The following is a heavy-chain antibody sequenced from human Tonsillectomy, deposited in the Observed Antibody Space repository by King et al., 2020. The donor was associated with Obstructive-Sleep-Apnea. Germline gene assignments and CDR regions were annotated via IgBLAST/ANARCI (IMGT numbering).Heavy chain of an antibody. J-gene: IGHJ6*02. V-gene: IGHV3-30*18. CDR3: AKEIGSSGWYPAYYYYGMDV. D-gene: IGHD6-13*01. Sequence: VQLVESGGGVVQPGRSLRLSCAASGFTFSSYGMHWVRQAPGKGLEWVAVISYDGSNKYYSDSVKGRFTISRDNSKNTLYLQMNSLRGEDTAVYYCAKEIGSSGWYPAYYYYGMDVWGQGTTVTVSS. CDR1: GFTFSSYG. CDR2: ISYDGSNK.